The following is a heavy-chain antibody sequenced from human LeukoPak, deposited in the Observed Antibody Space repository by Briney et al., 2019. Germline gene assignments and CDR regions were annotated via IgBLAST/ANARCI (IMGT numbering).Heavy chain of an antibody. V-gene: IGHV3-30*02. CDR3: AKTGWELPFDY. CDR1: GFTFSTFG. CDR2: IQYDGSNK. J-gene: IGHJ4*02. Sequence: GGSLRLSCAASGFTFSTFGMHWVRQAPGKGLEWVAFIQYDGSNKYYVDSVKGRFTVSRDNTKNTLYLQMNSLRPEDTAVYYCAKTGWELPFDYWGQGTLVTVSS. D-gene: IGHD1-26*01.